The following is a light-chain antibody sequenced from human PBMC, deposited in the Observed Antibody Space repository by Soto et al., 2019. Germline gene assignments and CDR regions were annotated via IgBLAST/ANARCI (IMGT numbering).Light chain of an antibody. CDR3: SSYMSITTLHVI. J-gene: IGLJ2*01. V-gene: IGLV2-14*03. CDR1: SRDVGDYRS. Sequence: QSALTQPASVSGSPGQSITISCTGTSRDVGDYRSVSWYQHHPGKAPKLVIFDVSYRPSGVSDRFSGSKSANTASLTISGLQAEDEADYYCSSYMSITTLHVIFGGGTKLTVL. CDR2: DVS.